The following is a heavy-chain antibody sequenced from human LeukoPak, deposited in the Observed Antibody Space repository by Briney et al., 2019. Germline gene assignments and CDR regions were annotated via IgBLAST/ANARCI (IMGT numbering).Heavy chain of an antibody. CDR2: IIPILGIA. CDR1: GGTFSSYA. CDR3: AREQYYYDSSGYYEDY. Sequence: SVKVSCKASGGTFSSYAISRVRQAPGQGLEWMGRIIPILGIANYAQKFQGRVTITADKSTSTAYMEMSSLRSEDTAVYYCAREQYYYDSSGYYEDYWGQGTLVTVSS. D-gene: IGHD3-22*01. V-gene: IGHV1-69*04. J-gene: IGHJ4*02.